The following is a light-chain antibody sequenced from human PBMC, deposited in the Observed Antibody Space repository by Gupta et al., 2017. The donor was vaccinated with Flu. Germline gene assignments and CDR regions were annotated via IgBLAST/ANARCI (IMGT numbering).Light chain of an antibody. J-gene: IGLJ3*02. CDR2: VNS. V-gene: IGLV1-40*01. CDR1: SSNIGAGYD. Sequence: QSVLTQPPSVSGATGQSVTISCTGSSSNIGAGYDVHWYQQRPGTAPKLLIYVNSNRPSGVPDRYSCSKSGTSASLAITGLQAEDEADYYCQSYDSSLSGYWVFGGGTKLTVL. CDR3: QSYDSSLSGYWV.